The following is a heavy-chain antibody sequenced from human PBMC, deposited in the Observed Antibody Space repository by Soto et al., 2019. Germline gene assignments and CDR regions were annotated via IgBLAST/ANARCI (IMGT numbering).Heavy chain of an antibody. CDR3: AREKVGAVDS. CDR2: MNPNSGNT. CDR1: GYTFTSYD. Sequence: QVQLVQSGAEVKKPGASVKVSCNASGYTFTSYDINWVRQATGHGLEWMGWMNPNSGNTGYAQKYQGSVTMTRNTSISTAYVGLSSLRSEDTAVYYCAREKVGAVDSWGQGTLVTVS. V-gene: IGHV1-8*01. D-gene: IGHD1-26*01. J-gene: IGHJ4*02.